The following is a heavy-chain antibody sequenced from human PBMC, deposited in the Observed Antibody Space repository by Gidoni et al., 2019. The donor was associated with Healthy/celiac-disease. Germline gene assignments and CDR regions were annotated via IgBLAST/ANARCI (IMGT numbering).Heavy chain of an antibody. Sequence: QVQPVQSGAEVKKPGSSVKVSCQASGGTFSSYAISWVRQAPGPGLEWLGGIIPIFGTANYAQKFQGRVTITADESTSTAYMELSSLRSEDTAVYYCARELGITPYFDYWGQGTLVTVSS. V-gene: IGHV1-69*01. D-gene: IGHD7-27*01. CDR3: ARELGITPYFDY. CDR1: GGTFSSYA. CDR2: IIPIFGTA. J-gene: IGHJ4*02.